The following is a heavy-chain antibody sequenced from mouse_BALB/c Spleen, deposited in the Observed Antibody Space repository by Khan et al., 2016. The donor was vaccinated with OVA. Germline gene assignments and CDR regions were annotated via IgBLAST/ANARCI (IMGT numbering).Heavy chain of an antibody. CDR3: ARAYYGNYREAMDY. Sequence: VQLVESGPGLVAPSQSLSITCTVSGFSLTGYGVNWVRQPPGKGLEWLGMIWGDGSTDYNSALKSRLSISKDNSKSQVFLKMNSLQTDDTARYDCARAYYGNYREAMDYRGQRTSGTGSP. CDR1: GFSLTGYG. D-gene: IGHD2-10*01. J-gene: IGHJ4*01. CDR2: IWGDGST. V-gene: IGHV2-6-7*01.